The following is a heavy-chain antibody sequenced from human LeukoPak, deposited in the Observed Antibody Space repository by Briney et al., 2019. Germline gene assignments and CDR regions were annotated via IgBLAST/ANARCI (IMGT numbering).Heavy chain of an antibody. CDR3: AKGLFGYYDAGAAGIDY. V-gene: IGHV3-21*01. J-gene: IGHJ4*02. D-gene: IGHD3-22*01. CDR1: GFTFSSYS. CDR2: ISSSSSYI. Sequence: GGSLRLSCAASGFTFSSYSMNWVRQAPGKGLEWVSSISSSSSYIYYADSVKGRFTISRDNSKNTVYLQMNSLGVEDTAVYYCAKGLFGYYDAGAAGIDYWGQGTLVTVSS.